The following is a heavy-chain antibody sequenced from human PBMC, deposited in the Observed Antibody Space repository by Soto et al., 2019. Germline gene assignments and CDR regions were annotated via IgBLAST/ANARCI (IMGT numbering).Heavy chain of an antibody. Sequence: PGGSLRLSFATSGSTFIGYTLIWVRQDPGKGLELVSYTSSANSAIYYADFVRGRSEISRDNAKTSMFLQLHSLRAEDTAIYYCARVGWELTFDYWGQGAQVTVSS. D-gene: IGHD1-7*01. CDR3: ARVGWELTFDY. J-gene: IGHJ4*02. V-gene: IGHV3-48*01. CDR1: GSTFIGYT. CDR2: TSSANSAI.